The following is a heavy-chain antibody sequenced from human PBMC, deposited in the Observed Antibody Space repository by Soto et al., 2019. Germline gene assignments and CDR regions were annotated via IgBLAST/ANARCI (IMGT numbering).Heavy chain of an antibody. Sequence: QVQLVQSGAEVKKPGSSVKVSCKASGGTFSPYTINWVRQAPGRGLEWMGRIIPFHGVTNYAQKFQARVTITADKSTSTAYMELSGLRFEDTAMYYCTRDWEITVSTWSFGGFWGRGTLVTVSS. CDR2: IIPFHGVT. V-gene: IGHV1-69*08. CDR3: TRDWEITVSTWSFGGF. D-gene: IGHD3-10*01. CDR1: GGTFSPYT. J-gene: IGHJ4*02.